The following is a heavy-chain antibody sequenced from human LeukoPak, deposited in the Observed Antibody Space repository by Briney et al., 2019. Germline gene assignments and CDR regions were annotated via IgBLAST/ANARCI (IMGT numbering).Heavy chain of an antibody. CDR3: ARGRSIFGSYYFDY. J-gene: IGHJ4*02. CDR2: IIPIFGTA. CDR1: GYTFTDYY. V-gene: IGHV1-69*13. Sequence: GASVKVSCKASGYTFTDYYMYWVRQAPGQGLEWMGGIIPIFGTANYAQKFQGRVTITADESTSTAYMELSSLRSEDTAVYYCARGRSIFGSYYFDYWGQGTLVTVSS. D-gene: IGHD3-3*01.